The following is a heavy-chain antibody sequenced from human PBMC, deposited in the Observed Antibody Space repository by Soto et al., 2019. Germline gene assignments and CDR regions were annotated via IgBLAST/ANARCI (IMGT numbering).Heavy chain of an antibody. CDR1: GGSISSYY. V-gene: IGHV4-59*08. D-gene: IGHD2-2*01. CDR3: ASVYVWSCSSTSCPFDY. Sequence: PSETLSLTCTVSGGSISSYYWSWIRQPPGKGLEWIGYIYYSGSTNYNPSLKSRVTISVDTSKNQFALKLSPVTAADTAVYYCASVYVWSCSSTSCPFDYWGQGTLVTVSS. CDR2: IYYSGST. J-gene: IGHJ4*02.